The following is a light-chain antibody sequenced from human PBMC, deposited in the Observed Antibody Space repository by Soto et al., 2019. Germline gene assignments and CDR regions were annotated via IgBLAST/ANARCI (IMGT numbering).Light chain of an antibody. Sequence: EIVLTHSPGTLSLSPGEIATLSCRASQSVSSSYLAWYQQKPGQAPRLLTYGTYNRATGIPDRFSGSGSGTDFSLTISRLEPEDFAVYYCQQYGDSLSITFGQGTRLEIK. CDR3: QQYGDSLSIT. V-gene: IGKV3-20*01. CDR2: GTY. J-gene: IGKJ5*01. CDR1: QSVSSSY.